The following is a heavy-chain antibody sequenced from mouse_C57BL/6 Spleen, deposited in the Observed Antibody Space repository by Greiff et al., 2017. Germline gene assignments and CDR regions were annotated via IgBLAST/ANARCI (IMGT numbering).Heavy chain of an antibody. CDR2: IDPANGNT. V-gene: IGHV14-3*01. Sequence: EVMLVESVAELVRPGASVKLSCTASGFNIKNTYMHWVKQRPEQGLEWIGRIDPANGNTKYAPKFQGKATITADTSSNTAYLQLSSLTSEDTAIYYCARSGITTVVADWYFDVWGTGTTVTVSS. CDR1: GFNIKNTY. CDR3: ARSGITTVVADWYFDV. D-gene: IGHD1-1*01. J-gene: IGHJ1*03.